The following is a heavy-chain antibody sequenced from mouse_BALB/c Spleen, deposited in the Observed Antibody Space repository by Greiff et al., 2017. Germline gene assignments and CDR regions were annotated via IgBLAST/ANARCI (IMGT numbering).Heavy chain of an antibody. V-gene: IGHV5-17*02. CDR1: GFTFSSFG. CDR3: ARYDYDSYFDY. CDR2: ISSGSSTI. J-gene: IGHJ2*01. D-gene: IGHD2-4*01. Sequence: EVKLVESGGGLVQPGGSRKLSCAASGFTFSSFGMHWVRQAPEKGLEWVAYISSGSSTIYYADTVKGRFTISRDNPKNTLFLQMTSLRSEDTAMYYCARYDYDSYFDYWGQGTTRTVSS.